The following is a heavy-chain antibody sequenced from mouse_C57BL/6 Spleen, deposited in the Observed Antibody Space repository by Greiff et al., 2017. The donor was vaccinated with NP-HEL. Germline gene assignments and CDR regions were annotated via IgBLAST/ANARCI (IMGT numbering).Heavy chain of an antibody. J-gene: IGHJ2*01. CDR3: ARRGDGDY. Sequence: EVKLVESGPVLVKPGASVKMSCKASGYTFTDYYMNWVKQSHGKSLEWIGVINPYNGGTSYNQKFKGKATLTVDKSSSTAYMELNSLTSEDSAVYYCARRGDGDYWGQGTTLTVSS. V-gene: IGHV1-19*01. D-gene: IGHD3-3*01. CDR2: INPYNGGT. CDR1: GYTFTDYY.